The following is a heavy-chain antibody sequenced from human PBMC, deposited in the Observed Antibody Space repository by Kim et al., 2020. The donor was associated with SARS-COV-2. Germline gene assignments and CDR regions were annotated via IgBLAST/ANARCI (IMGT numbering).Heavy chain of an antibody. D-gene: IGHD2-2*01. CDR2: ISYDGSNK. V-gene: IGHV3-33*05. Sequence: GGSLRLSCAASGFTFSSYGMHWVRQAPGKGLEWVAVISYDGSNKYYADSVKGRFTISRDNSKNTLYLQMNSLRAEDTAVYYCARDGKECSSTSCYGWLYYYYYYGMDVWGQGTTVTVSS. CDR3: ARDGKECSSTSCYGWLYYYYYYGMDV. J-gene: IGHJ6*02. CDR1: GFTFSSYG.